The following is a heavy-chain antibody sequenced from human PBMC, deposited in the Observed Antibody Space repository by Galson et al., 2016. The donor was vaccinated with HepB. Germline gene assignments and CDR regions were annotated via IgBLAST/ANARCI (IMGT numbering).Heavy chain of an antibody. D-gene: IGHD3-9*01. CDR1: GFTFGDYA. J-gene: IGHJ4*02. Sequence: SLRLSCAASGFTFGDYAMSWFRQAPGKGLEWVGFIRSKAYGGTTEYAASVKGRFTISRDDSKSIAYLQMNSLKTEDTAVYYCTRAGGHVLRYFDWLPQHSYFDYRGQGTLVTVSS. CDR3: TRAGGHVLRYFDWLPQHSYFDY. CDR2: IRSKAYGGTT. V-gene: IGHV3-49*03.